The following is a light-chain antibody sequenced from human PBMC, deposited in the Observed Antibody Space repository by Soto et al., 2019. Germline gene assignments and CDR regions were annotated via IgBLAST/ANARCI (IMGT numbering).Light chain of an antibody. Sequence: DIVVTQSPLSLPVTPGEPASISCRSSQSLLHSNGYNYLDWYLQKPGQSPQLLIYLGSNRASGVPDRVSGSGSGTDFTLKISRVEAEDVGVYYCMQAVQTPRTFGQGTRLEIK. J-gene: IGKJ5*01. CDR3: MQAVQTPRT. CDR2: LGS. CDR1: QSLLHSNGYNY. V-gene: IGKV2-28*01.